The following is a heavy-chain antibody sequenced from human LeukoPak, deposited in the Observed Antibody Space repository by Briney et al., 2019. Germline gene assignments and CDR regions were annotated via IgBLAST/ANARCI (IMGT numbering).Heavy chain of an antibody. D-gene: IGHD5-12*01. Sequence: GGSLRLSCAASGFTFSSYGMHWGRQAPGKVLEWVAVISYDGSNKDYADSVKGRFTISRDNSKNTLYLQMNSLRAEDTALYYCAKDWFGYSGYDYVFDYWGQGTLVTVSS. CDR1: GFTFSSYG. CDR2: ISYDGSNK. CDR3: AKDWFGYSGYDYVFDY. V-gene: IGHV3-30*18. J-gene: IGHJ4*02.